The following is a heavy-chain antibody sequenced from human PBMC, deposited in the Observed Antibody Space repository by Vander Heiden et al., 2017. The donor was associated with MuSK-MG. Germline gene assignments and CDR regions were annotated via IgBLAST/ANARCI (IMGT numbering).Heavy chain of an antibody. D-gene: IGHD3-16*01. Sequence: QLQLQESGPGLVKPSETLSLTCPVSGGSIRSSSYYWGWIRQPPGKGLEWIGSIYYSGSTYYNPSLKSRVTISVDTSKNQFSLKPSSVTAADTAVYYCARQYYDYVWGSRYFDYWGQGTLVTVSS. CDR1: GGSIRSSSYY. CDR2: IYYSGST. CDR3: ARQYYDYVWGSRYFDY. J-gene: IGHJ4*02. V-gene: IGHV4-39*01.